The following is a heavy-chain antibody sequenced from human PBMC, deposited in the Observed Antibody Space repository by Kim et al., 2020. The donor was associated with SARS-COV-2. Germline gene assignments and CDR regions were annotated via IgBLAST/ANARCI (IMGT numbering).Heavy chain of an antibody. CDR2: ISSSGSTI. V-gene: IGHV3-11*01. D-gene: IGHD3-9*01. Sequence: GGSLRLSCAASGFTFSDYYMSWIRQAPGKGLEWVSYISSSGSTIYYADSVKGRFTISRDNAKNSLYLQMNSLRAEDTAVYYCARAGVDILTGYYIGGLWFDPWGQGTLVTVSS. CDR3: ARAGVDILTGYYIGGLWFDP. CDR1: GFTFSDYY. J-gene: IGHJ5*02.